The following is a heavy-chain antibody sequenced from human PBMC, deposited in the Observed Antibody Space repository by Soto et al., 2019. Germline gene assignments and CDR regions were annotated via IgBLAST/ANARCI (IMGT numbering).Heavy chain of an antibody. J-gene: IGHJ6*02. CDR2: ILNDGSNR. CDR1: EFTFSNNG. V-gene: IGHV3-33*01. D-gene: IGHD3-10*01. CDR3: ARDDEYSGNGMDV. Sequence: QVQLVESGGAGVQLGRSLRLSCAPPEFTFSNNGMHWVRQAPGKGLEWVAVILNDGSNRYHPDSVKDRFTISRDNSKNTLYLQMNSLRAEDTAVYYCARDDEYSGNGMDVWGQGTTVTVS.